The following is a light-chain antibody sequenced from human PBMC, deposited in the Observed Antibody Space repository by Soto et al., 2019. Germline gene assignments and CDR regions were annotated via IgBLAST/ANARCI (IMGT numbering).Light chain of an antibody. CDR1: QSVSTF. J-gene: IGKJ1*01. Sequence: EIVLTQSPATLSLSPGERAVLSSRASQSVSTFLAWFQQRPGQAPRLLIYGASTRATGIPARFSGSGSGTEFTLTISSLQSEDFAVYYCQQYNNWWTFGQGTKVDIK. CDR3: QQYNNWWT. CDR2: GAS. V-gene: IGKV3-15*01.